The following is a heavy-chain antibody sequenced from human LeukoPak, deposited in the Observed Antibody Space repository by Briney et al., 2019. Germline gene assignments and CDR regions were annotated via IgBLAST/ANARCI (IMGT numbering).Heavy chain of an antibody. CDR1: GGSISSSNW. V-gene: IGHV4-4*02. CDR3: ARSPRCSGGSCYPEYFQH. Sequence: SETLSLTCAVSGGSISSSNWWSWVRQPPGKGLEWIGEIFHSGSTNYNPSLMSRVTISVDKSKNQFSLKLSSVTAADTAVYYCARSPRCSGGSCYPEYFQHWGQGTLVTVSS. J-gene: IGHJ1*01. D-gene: IGHD2-15*01. CDR2: IFHSGST.